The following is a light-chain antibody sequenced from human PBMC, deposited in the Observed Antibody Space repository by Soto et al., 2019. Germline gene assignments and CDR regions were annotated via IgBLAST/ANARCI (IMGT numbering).Light chain of an antibody. CDR2: DES. V-gene: IGKV1-33*01. CDR3: QQYDNLPMYT. J-gene: IGKJ2*01. CDR1: QDISNY. Sequence: DIQMTQSPSSLSASVGDRVTITCQASQDISNYLNWYQQKPGKAPKLLIYDESKLETGVPSRFSVSGAGTDVTFTISSLQPEDIATYYCQQYDNLPMYTFGQGTKLEIK.